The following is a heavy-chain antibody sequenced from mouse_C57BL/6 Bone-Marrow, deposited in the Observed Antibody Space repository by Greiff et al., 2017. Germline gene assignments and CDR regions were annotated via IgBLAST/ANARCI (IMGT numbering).Heavy chain of an antibody. CDR3: ANPCFCYYDSLWYFDV. J-gene: IGHJ1*03. Sequence: VQLQESGAELMKPGASVKLSCKATGYTFTGYWIEWVKQRPGHGLEWIGEILPGSGSTNYNEKFKGKATFPADTSSNTAFMQLSSLPTEDSALFYCANPCFCYYDSLWYFDVWGTGTTVTVSS. V-gene: IGHV1-9*01. CDR2: ILPGSGST. D-gene: IGHD1-1*01. CDR1: GYTFTGYW.